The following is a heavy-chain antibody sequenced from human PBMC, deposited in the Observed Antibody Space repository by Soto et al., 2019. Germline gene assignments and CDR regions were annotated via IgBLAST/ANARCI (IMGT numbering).Heavy chain of an antibody. J-gene: IGHJ5*02. Sequence: PGGSLRLSCAASGFTFSNYEMNWVRQAPGKGLEWVSYISSSGSTIYYADSVKGRFTISRDNSKNTLYLQMNSLRAEDTAVYYCARETYYDFWSGYYNNWFDPWGQGTLVTVSS. CDR3: ARETYYDFWSGYYNNWFDP. V-gene: IGHV3-48*03. D-gene: IGHD3-3*01. CDR1: GFTFSNYE. CDR2: ISSSGSTI.